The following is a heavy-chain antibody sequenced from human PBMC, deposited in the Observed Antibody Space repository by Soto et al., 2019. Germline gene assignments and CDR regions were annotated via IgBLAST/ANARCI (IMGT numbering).Heavy chain of an antibody. V-gene: IGHV2-5*02. CDR3: ANRLRGYAYYFDY. Sequence: GAGPTLGKPPKTLTLTWTLSGVSLSTRGGGGGWNRQPPGKALEWLALIYWDEDKWYSPSLKSRLTITEDTSKNQVVLTMTNMDPVDTATYYCANRLRGYAYYFDYWGQGTLVTVSS. CDR1: GVSLSTRGGG. D-gene: IGHD5-12*01. J-gene: IGHJ4*02. CDR2: IYWDEDK.